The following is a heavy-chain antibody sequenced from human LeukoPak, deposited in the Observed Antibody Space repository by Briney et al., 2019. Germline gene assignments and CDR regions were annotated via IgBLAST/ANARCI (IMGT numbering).Heavy chain of an antibody. Sequence: SETLSLTCTVSGGSISSYYWSWIRQPAGKGLEWIGRIYTSGSTNYNPSLKSRVTMSVDTSKNQFSLKLSSVTAADTAVYYCARLAVAGTSSYYYYYYMDVWGKGTTVTISS. CDR1: GGSISSYY. CDR2: IYTSGST. CDR3: ARLAVAGTSSYYYYYYMDV. V-gene: IGHV4-4*07. J-gene: IGHJ6*03. D-gene: IGHD6-19*01.